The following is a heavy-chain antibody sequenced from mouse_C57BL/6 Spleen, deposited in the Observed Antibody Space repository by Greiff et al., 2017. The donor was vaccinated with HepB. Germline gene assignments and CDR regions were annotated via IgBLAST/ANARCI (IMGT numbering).Heavy chain of an antibody. J-gene: IGHJ4*01. Sequence: QVQLKQPGAELVMPGASVKLSCKASGYTFTSYWMHWVKQRPGQGLEWIGEIDPSDSYTNYNQKFKGKSTLTVDKSSSTAYMQLSSLTSEDSAVYYCASSYGSSRGYYAMDYWGQGTSVTVSS. CDR2: IDPSDSYT. V-gene: IGHV1-69*01. CDR3: ASSYGSSRGYYAMDY. D-gene: IGHD1-1*01. CDR1: GYTFTSYW.